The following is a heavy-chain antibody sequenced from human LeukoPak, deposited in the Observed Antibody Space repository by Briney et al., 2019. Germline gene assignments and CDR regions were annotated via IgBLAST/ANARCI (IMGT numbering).Heavy chain of an antibody. CDR1: GFTFSNAW. CDR3: ARDTRYSGYDSPYYYYGMDV. Sequence: GGSLRLSCAASGFTFSNAWMSWVRQAPGKGLEWVGRIKSKTDGGTTDYAAPVKGRFTISRDNSKNTLYLQMDSLRAEDTAVYYCARDTRYSGYDSPYYYYGMDVWGQGTTVTVSS. J-gene: IGHJ6*02. V-gene: IGHV3-15*01. CDR2: IKSKTDGGTT. D-gene: IGHD5-12*01.